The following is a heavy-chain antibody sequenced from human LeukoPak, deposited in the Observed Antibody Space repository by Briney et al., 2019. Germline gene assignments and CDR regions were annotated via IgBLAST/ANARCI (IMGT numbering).Heavy chain of an antibody. V-gene: IGHV3-21*01. CDR3: ARYRFVVGATDSFDI. CDR1: GFTFSSYS. Sequence: PGGSLRLSCAASGFTFSSYSMSWVRQAPGKGLEWVSSITSSSSYIYYADSVKGRFTISRDNAKNSLYLQMNSLRAEGTALYYCARYRFVVGATDSFDIWGQGTMVTVSS. J-gene: IGHJ3*02. D-gene: IGHD1-26*01. CDR2: ITSSSSYI.